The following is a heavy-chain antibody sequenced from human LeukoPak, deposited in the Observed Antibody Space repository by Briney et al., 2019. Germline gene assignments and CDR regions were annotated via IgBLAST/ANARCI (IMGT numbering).Heavy chain of an antibody. Sequence: GGSLRLSCAASGFTVSSNYMSWVRRAPGKGLEWVSVIYSGGSTYYADSVKGRFTISRHNSKNTLYLQMNSLRAEDTAVYYCARVATYCSSTSCYGEYFDYWGQGTLVTVSS. J-gene: IGHJ4*02. CDR2: IYSGGST. V-gene: IGHV3-53*04. CDR3: ARVATYCSSTSCYGEYFDY. CDR1: GFTVSSNY. D-gene: IGHD2-2*01.